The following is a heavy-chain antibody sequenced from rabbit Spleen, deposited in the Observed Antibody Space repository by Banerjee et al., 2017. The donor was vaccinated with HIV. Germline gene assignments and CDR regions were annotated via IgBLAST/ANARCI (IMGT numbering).Heavy chain of an antibody. V-gene: IGHV1S45*01. CDR1: GFSLSANDF. J-gene: IGHJ4*01. D-gene: IGHD4-1*01. Sequence: QEQLEESGGGLVQPEGSLTLTCTASGFSLSANDFIYWVRQAPGKGLEWIACIYAGSSGNTYYASWAKGRFAISKTSSTTVTLQMNSLTAADTATYFCTRNANGGWDLWGPGTLVTVS. CDR3: TRNANGGWDL. CDR2: IYAGSSGNT.